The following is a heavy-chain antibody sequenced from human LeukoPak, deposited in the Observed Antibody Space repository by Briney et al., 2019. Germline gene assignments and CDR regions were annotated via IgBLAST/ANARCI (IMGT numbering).Heavy chain of an antibody. CDR1: GFTFDNYG. D-gene: IGHD6-13*01. Sequence: GGSLRLSCAASGFTFDNYGLSWVRQAPGKGLEWVSYISSSGSTIYYADSVKGRFTISRDNAKNSLYLQMNSLRAEDTAVYYCARAAANAFDIWGQGTMVTVSS. J-gene: IGHJ3*02. CDR3: ARAAANAFDI. V-gene: IGHV3-48*03. CDR2: ISSSGSTI.